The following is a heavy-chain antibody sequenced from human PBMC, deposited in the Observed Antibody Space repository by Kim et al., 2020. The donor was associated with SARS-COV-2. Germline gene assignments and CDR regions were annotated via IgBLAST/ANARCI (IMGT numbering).Heavy chain of an antibody. D-gene: IGHD4-17*01. J-gene: IGHJ5*02. Sequence: PSLRSRVTISLDTSNNQFSLNLNSVTAADTAVYYCARSYTVTGEANWFDPWGQGTLVIVSS. V-gene: IGHV4-4*09. CDR3: ARSYTVTGEANWFDP.